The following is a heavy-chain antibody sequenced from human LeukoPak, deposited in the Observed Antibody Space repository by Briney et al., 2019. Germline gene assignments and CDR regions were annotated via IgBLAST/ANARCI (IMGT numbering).Heavy chain of an antibody. CDR3: ARGSSSSPVSYFDY. Sequence: PSETLSLTCAVSGGSISSGGYSWSWIRQPPGKGLEWIGYIFDSGSTYYNPSLKSRVTISVDRSKNQFSLKLSSVTAADTAVYYCARGSSSSPVSYFDYWGQGTLVTVSS. J-gene: IGHJ4*02. D-gene: IGHD6-6*01. CDR2: IFDSGST. V-gene: IGHV4-30-2*01. CDR1: GGSISSGGYS.